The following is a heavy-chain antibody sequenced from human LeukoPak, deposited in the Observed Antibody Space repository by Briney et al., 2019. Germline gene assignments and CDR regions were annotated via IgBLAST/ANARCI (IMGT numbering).Heavy chain of an antibody. D-gene: IGHD2-2*03. CDR2: ISSSSSYI. CDR3: ARDPGLWINYYMDV. J-gene: IGHJ6*03. Sequence: GGSLRLSCAASGFTFSSYSMNWVRQAPGKGLEWVSSISSSSSYIYYADSVKGRFTISRDNAKNSLYLQMNSLRAEDTAVYYCARDPGLWINYYMDVWGKGTTVTVSS. CDR1: GFTFSSYS. V-gene: IGHV3-21*01.